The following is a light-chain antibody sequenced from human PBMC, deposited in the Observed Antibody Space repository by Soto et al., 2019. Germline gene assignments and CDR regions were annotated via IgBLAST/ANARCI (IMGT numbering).Light chain of an antibody. CDR1: QSVASRA. Sequence: IVLTQSPGTLSLSPGERAALSCRASQSVASRALAWYQQKPGQAPRLLMYYASKRATGIPDRFSGSGSGTDFTLTISRLEPEDIATYYCQQYENLPLTFGPGTKVDIK. CDR2: YAS. V-gene: IGKV3-20*01. CDR3: QQYENLPLT. J-gene: IGKJ3*01.